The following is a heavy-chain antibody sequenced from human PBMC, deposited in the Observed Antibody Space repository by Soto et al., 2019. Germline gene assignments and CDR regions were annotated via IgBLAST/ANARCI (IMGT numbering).Heavy chain of an antibody. V-gene: IGHV1-2*02. Sequence: GASVKVSCKASGYTFTASYIHWVRQAPGQGLEWMGWINPDSGITNYARKFQGRVTLTGDTSISTAYMELRSLRSDDTAVYYCARDSIADPGVEWFDPWGQGTLVTVSS. CDR3: ARDSIADPGVEWFDP. CDR1: GYTFTASY. D-gene: IGHD6-6*01. CDR2: INPDSGIT. J-gene: IGHJ5*02.